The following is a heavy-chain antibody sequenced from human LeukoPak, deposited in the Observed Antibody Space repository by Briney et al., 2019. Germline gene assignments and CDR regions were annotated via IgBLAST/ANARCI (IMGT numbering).Heavy chain of an antibody. CDR3: ARGFQSGDSPV. J-gene: IGHJ4*02. CDR2: IKKDGSEK. CDR1: GFSVSAYS. D-gene: IGHD2-21*02. V-gene: IGHV3-7*01. Sequence: GESLRLSCVPSGFSVSAYSLSWVRQAPGKGLGWVAKIKKDGSEKDYVDSVKGRFTISRDDAKGSLYLQLNSLRVEDTAVYYCARGFQSGDSPVWGQGTLVTVSS.